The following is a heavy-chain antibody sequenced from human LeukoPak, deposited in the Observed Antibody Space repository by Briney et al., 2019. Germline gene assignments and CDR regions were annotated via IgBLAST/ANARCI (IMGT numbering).Heavy chain of an antibody. CDR3: ARDYAFDN. CDR1: GFTFSDYS. D-gene: IGHD3-16*01. J-gene: IGHJ4*02. V-gene: IGHV3-48*01. CDR2: IGIDSGNT. Sequence: GGSLRLSCAASGFTFSDYSMNWVRQAPGKGLEWISYIGIDSGNTNYADSVKGRFTISGDKAKNSLYLQMDSLRVEDTAVYYCARDYAFDNWGQGTLVTVSS.